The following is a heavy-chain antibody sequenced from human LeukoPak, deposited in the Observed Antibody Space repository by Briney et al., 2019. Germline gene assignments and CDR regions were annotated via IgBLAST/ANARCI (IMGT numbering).Heavy chain of an antibody. CDR1: GGSISSGGYY. D-gene: IGHD6-19*01. V-gene: IGHV3-72*01. CDR2: TRNKANSYTT. CDR3: TRVSYRGGWQLDY. J-gene: IGHJ4*02. Sequence: PSETLSLTCTVSGGSISSGGYYWSWVRQAPGKGLEWVGRTRNKANSYTTEYAASVKGRFTISRDDSQNSLYLQMNSLKTEDTAVYYCTRVSYRGGWQLDYWGQGTLVTVSS.